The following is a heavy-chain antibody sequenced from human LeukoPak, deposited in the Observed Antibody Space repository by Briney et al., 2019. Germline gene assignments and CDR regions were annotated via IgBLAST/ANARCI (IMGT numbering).Heavy chain of an antibody. CDR3: AKDRAGTPLAD. J-gene: IGHJ4*02. CDR2: VNPGGDST. CDR1: GFTFGIYS. Sequence: GSLRLSCAASGFTFGIYSMTWVRQAPGKGLEWVSTVNPGGDSTYYADSVKGRFTISRDNSKNTVYLQMSSLRAEDTAIYYCAKDRAGTPLADWGQGTLVTVSS. D-gene: IGHD1-1*01. V-gene: IGHV3-23*01.